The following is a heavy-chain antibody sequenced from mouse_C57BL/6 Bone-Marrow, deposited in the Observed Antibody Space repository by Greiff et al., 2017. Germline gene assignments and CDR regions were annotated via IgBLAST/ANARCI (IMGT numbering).Heavy chain of an antibody. D-gene: IGHD1-1*01. V-gene: IGHV5-4*03. CDR1: GFTFSSYA. CDR2: ISDGGSYT. Sequence: EVKLMESGGGLVKPGGSLKLSCAASGFTFSSYAMSWVRQTPEKRLEWVATISDGGSYTYYPDNVKGRFTISRDNAKNNLYLQMSHLKSEDTAMYYCASSFFDYAMDYWGQGTSVTVSS. CDR3: ASSFFDYAMDY. J-gene: IGHJ4*01.